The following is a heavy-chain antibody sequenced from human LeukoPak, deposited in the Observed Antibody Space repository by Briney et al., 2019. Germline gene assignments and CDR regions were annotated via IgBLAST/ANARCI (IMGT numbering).Heavy chain of an antibody. V-gene: IGHV3-48*04. CDR2: ISSSSTII. CDR1: GFTFSSYS. Sequence: GGSLRLSCAASGFTFSSYSLNWVRQAPGKGLEWLSYISSSSTIIHYADSVEGRFTISRDNAKSSLYLQMNSLSAEDTAVYYCARDYGTRGSNYGMDVWGQGTTVTVSS. D-gene: IGHD4-17*01. J-gene: IGHJ6*02. CDR3: ARDYGTRGSNYGMDV.